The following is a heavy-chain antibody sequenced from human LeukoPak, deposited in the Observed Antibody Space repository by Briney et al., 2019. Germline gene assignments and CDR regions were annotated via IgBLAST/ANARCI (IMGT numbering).Heavy chain of an antibody. CDR2: ISPSGAST. V-gene: IGHV1-46*01. CDR3: AAARGYCSGGSCYSADY. D-gene: IGHD2-15*01. CDR1: GYTFTSYY. J-gene: IGHJ4*02. Sequence: GASVKVSCKASGYTFTSYYVHWVRQAPGQGLEWMGIISPSGASTSYAQKFQGRVTITADESTSTAYMELSSLRSEDTAVYYCAAARGYCSGGSCYSADYWGQGTLVTVSS.